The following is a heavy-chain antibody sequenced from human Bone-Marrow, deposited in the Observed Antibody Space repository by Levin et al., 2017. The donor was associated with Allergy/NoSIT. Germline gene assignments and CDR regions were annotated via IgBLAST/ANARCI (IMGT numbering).Heavy chain of an antibody. CDR1: GYTFTNYL. D-gene: IGHD2/OR15-2a*01. V-gene: IGHV7-4-1*02. J-gene: IGHJ4*02. Sequence: GESLKISCQASGYTFTNYLINWVRQAPGQGLEWMGRINTNTGNPTYAQGLTGRFVFSLDTSVNTAFLQINGLEAEDTAVYYCAKAELNYFDYWGQGTLVTVSS. CDR2: INTNTGNP. CDR3: AKAELNYFDY.